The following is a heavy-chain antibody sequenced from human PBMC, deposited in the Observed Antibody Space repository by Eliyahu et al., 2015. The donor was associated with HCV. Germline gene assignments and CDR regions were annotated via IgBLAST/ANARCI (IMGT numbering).Heavy chain of an antibody. Sequence: VRQAPGQGLEWMGGIIPIFGTANYAQKFQGRVTITADESTSTAYMELSSLRSEDTAVYYCAWTYCGGDCYSGSDAFDIWGQGTMVTVSS. V-gene: IGHV1-69*01. CDR2: IIPIFGTA. D-gene: IGHD2-21*02. CDR3: AWTYCGGDCYSGSDAFDI. J-gene: IGHJ3*02.